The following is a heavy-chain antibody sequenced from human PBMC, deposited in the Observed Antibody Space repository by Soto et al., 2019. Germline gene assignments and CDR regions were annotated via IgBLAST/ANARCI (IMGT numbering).Heavy chain of an antibody. CDR3: AKSATLPAAIAD. CDR1: GYTFTGYY. J-gene: IGHJ4*02. V-gene: IGHV1-2*04. CDR2: INPNSGGT. D-gene: IGHD2-2*02. Sequence: ASVKVSCKASGYTFTGYYMHWVRQAPGQGLEWMGWINPNSGGTNYAQKFQGWVTMTRDTSISTAYMELSRLRSDDTAVYYCAKSATLPAAIADWGQGTLVTVFS.